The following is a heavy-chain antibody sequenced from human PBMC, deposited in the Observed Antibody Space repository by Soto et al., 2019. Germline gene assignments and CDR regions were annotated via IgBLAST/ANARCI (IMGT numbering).Heavy chain of an antibody. V-gene: IGHV4-34*01. D-gene: IGHD6-13*01. CDR1: GGSFSGYY. CDR3: ARVGVAAARI. CDR2: INHSGST. J-gene: IGHJ4*02. Sequence: QVQLQQWGAGLLKPSETLSLTCAVYGGSFSGYYWSWIRQPPGKGLGWIGEINHSGSTNYNPSLTSRVTRSVDTSKNQFSLKLSSVTAADTAVYYCARVGVAAARIWGQGTLVTVSS.